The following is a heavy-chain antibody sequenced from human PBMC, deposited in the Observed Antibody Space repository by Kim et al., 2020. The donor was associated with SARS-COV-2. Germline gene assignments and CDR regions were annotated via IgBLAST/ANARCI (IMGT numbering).Heavy chain of an antibody. CDR3: AKDRERYYYDNRGYWDY. Sequence: GGSLRLSCAASGFTFSTYGMHWVRQAPGQGLEWVAVISYDGNNKYYADSVKGRLTISRDNSKNTLYLQMNSLRAEDTAVYYCAKDRERYYYDNRGYWDYWGQGTLVTVSS. J-gene: IGHJ4*02. CDR1: GFTFSTYG. V-gene: IGHV3-30*18. D-gene: IGHD3-22*01. CDR2: ISYDGNNK.